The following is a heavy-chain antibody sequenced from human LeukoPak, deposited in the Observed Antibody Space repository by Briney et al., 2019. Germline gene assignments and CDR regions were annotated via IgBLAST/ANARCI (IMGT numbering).Heavy chain of an antibody. CDR1: GYSISSGYY. CDR3: ARGDSRPDY. V-gene: IGHV4-38-2*02. D-gene: IGHD5-18*01. J-gene: IGHJ4*02. Sequence: SETLSLTCTVSGYSISSGYYWGWIRQPPGKGLEWIGAIYRSGDTYYNPSLKSRVTISVDTSKNQFSLNLSSVTAADTALYYCARGDSRPDYWGQGILVTVSS. CDR2: IYRSGDT.